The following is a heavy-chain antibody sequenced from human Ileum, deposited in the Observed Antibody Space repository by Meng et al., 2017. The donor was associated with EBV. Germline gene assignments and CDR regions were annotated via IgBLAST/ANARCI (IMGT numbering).Heavy chain of an antibody. CDR1: GGAIRKYY. CDR2: IDYTGLT. CDR3: ARDEYNISWYKY. D-gene: IGHD6-13*01. V-gene: IGHV4-39*02. Sequence: QLQRQVSGPGLVKPSEPLSLTCTFSGGAIRKYYWAWIRQPPGEGPEWIGTIDYTGLTYYSPSLKSRVTISVDSSETQFFLKLTSVTAADTAVYYCARDEYNISWYKYWGQGTLVTVSS. J-gene: IGHJ4*02.